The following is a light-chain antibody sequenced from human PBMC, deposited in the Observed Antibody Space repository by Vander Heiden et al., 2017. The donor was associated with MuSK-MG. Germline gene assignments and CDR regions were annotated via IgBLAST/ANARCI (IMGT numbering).Light chain of an antibody. Sequence: SYALTQPPSVSVSPGQTARITCSGDKLGDKYACWYQQKPGHPPLLVIYQDSKRPAGIPERFSGSNSGNTATLTISGTQAMDEADYYCQAWDSSTHVVFGGGTKLTVL. CDR3: QAWDSSTHVV. V-gene: IGLV3-1*01. CDR1: KLGDKY. J-gene: IGLJ2*01. CDR2: QDS.